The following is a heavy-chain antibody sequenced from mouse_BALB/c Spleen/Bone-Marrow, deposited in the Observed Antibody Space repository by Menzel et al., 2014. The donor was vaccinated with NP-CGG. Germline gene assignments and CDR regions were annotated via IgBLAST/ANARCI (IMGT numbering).Heavy chain of an antibody. CDR3: ASRGDYSYSMDY. CDR2: IYPGDGDT. Sequence: QVQLQQSGAELVRPGSSVKISCKASGYAFSNYWMNWMKQRPGQGLEWIGQIYPGDGDTNYNGEFKGKATLTADKSSNTAFMQLSSLTSEDSAVYFCASRGDYSYSMDYWGQGTLVTVSS. J-gene: IGHJ4*01. D-gene: IGHD1-1*01. V-gene: IGHV1-80*01. CDR1: GYAFSNYW.